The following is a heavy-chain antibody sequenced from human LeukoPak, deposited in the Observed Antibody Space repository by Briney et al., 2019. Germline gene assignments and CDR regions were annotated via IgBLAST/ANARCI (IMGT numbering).Heavy chain of an antibody. CDR1: GGSISSYY. CDR2: IYYSGST. Sequence: NPSETLSLTCTVSGGSISSYYWSWIRQPPGKGLEWIGYIYYSGSTNYNPSLKSRVTISVDTSKNQFSLKLSSVTAADTAVYYCARDVGDSSGYYNTDAFDIWGQGTMVTVSS. J-gene: IGHJ3*02. CDR3: ARDVGDSSGYYNTDAFDI. V-gene: IGHV4-59*01. D-gene: IGHD3-22*01.